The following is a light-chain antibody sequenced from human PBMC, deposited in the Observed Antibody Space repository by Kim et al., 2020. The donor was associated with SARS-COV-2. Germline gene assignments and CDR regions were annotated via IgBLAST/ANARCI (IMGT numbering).Light chain of an antibody. CDR3: SAWDRSLSAWV. J-gene: IGLJ3*02. CDR2: RNN. V-gene: IGLV10-54*01. CDR1: SNNVGDEG. Sequence: QAGLTQPPSVYKGLRQTATLTCTGNSNNVGDEGAAWLQQHQGQPPKLLSYRNNNRPSGISERFSASKSGNTASLTITGLQPEDEADYYCSAWDRSLSAWVFGGGTQLTV.